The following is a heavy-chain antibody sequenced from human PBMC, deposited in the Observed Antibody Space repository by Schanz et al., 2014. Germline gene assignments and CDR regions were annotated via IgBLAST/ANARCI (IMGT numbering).Heavy chain of an antibody. Sequence: EVQLVESGGGLVQPGGSLGLSCAASGFTFSSHWMHWVRQAPGKGLVWVARINSVGSNTDYADSVTGRFTISRDNAKNTLYLQMSSLRAEDTAVYYCARPGVWFGYNGFDPWGQGTLVTVSS. D-gene: IGHD3-10*01. CDR3: ARPGVWFGYNGFDP. CDR1: GFTFSSHW. CDR2: INSVGSNT. J-gene: IGHJ5*02. V-gene: IGHV3-74*02.